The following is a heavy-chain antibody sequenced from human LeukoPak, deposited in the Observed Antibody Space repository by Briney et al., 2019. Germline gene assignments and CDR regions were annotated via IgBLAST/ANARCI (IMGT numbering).Heavy chain of an antibody. CDR1: GFTFDDYG. Sequence: GGSLRLSCAASGFTFDDYGMSWVRQAPGKGLEWVSGINWNGGSTGYADSVKGRFTISRDNAKNSLYLQMNSLRAEDTALYYCARVPHYDFWSGYDDAFDIWGQGTMVTVSS. J-gene: IGHJ3*02. CDR3: ARVPHYDFWSGYDDAFDI. V-gene: IGHV3-20*04. D-gene: IGHD3-3*01. CDR2: INWNGGST.